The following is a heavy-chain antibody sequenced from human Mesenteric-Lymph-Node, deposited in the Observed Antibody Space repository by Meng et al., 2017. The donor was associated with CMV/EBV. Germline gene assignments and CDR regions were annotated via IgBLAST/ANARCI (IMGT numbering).Heavy chain of an antibody. CDR1: GFTFRSFG. CDR2: ISYDGSNK. V-gene: IGHV3-30*03. J-gene: IGHJ5*02. Sequence: GESLKISCAASGFTFRSFGMSWVRQAPGKGLEWVAVISYDGSNKYYADSVKGRFTISRDNSKNTLYLQMNSLRAEDTAVYYCARDNRNYWFDPWGQGTLVTVSS. D-gene: IGHD1-14*01. CDR3: ARDNRNYWFDP.